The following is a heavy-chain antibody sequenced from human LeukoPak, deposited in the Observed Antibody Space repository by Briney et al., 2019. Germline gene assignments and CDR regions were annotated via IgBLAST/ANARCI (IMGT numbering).Heavy chain of an antibody. CDR2: ISGNDGAT. J-gene: IGHJ4*02. V-gene: IGHV1-18*04. D-gene: IGHD3-3*01. CDR1: GYPFNTYG. Sequence: ASVKVSCKASGYPFNTYGLSWVRQAPGQGLEWMGQISGNDGATKYAQGFQGRVTMTTDTATSTAYLELTSLTSDDTAVYYCARDVPDFWSGFDSWGQGTLVTVSP. CDR3: ARDVPDFWSGFDS.